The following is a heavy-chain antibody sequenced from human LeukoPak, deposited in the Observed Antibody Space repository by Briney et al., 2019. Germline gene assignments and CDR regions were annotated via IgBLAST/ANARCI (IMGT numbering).Heavy chain of an antibody. CDR2: IRYDGSNK. J-gene: IGHJ3*02. D-gene: IGHD5-18*01. Sequence: PGGSLRLSCAASGFTFSSYGMHWVRQAPGKGLEWVAFIRYDGSNKYYADSVKGRFTISRDNSKNTLYLQMSSLGAEDTAVYYCAKLNSYGYGLGTELDDAFDIWGEGTMVTVSS. CDR1: GFTFSSYG. V-gene: IGHV3-30*02. CDR3: AKLNSYGYGLGTELDDAFDI.